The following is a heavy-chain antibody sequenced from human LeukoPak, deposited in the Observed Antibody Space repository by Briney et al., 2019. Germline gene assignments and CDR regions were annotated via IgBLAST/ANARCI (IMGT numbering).Heavy chain of an antibody. J-gene: IGHJ4*02. Sequence: GGSLRLSCAGSGFSFSSNTMSWVRQAPGRGLEWVSAISNNGSRTDYADSVKGRFTISRGNSKSTLYLHMDSLRAEDTAVYYCARDEDTSALSEYWGQGTLVTVSS. CDR3: ARDEDTSALSEY. CDR1: GFSFSSNT. V-gene: IGHV3-23*01. CDR2: ISNNGSRT. D-gene: IGHD2/OR15-2a*01.